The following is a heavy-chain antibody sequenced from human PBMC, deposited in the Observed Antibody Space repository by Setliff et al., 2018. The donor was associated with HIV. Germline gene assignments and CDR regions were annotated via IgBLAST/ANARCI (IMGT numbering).Heavy chain of an antibody. CDR2: ISGYSGHT. CDR3: AREHGTSWPYFDF. V-gene: IGHV1-18*01. J-gene: IGHJ4*02. CDR1: GYTFSDYD. Sequence: EASVKVSCKTSGYTFSDYDVAWVRQAPGQGLEWMGWISGYSGHTSYAQNFQGRVTMTTDTSTNTAYLELRGLRSDDTAIYYCAREHGTSWPYFDFWGQGTLVTVSS.